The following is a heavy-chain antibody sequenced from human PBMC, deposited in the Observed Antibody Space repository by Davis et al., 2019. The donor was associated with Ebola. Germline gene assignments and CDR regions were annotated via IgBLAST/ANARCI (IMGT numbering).Heavy chain of an antibody. J-gene: IGHJ4*02. Sequence: ASVKVSCKASGYTFTSYGISWVRQAPGQGLEWMGWISAYNGNTNYAQKLQGRVTMTTDTSTSTAYMELRSLRSDDTAVHYCAREPRPYYYDSSGYYPYWGQGTLVTVSS. D-gene: IGHD3-22*01. CDR3: AREPRPYYYDSSGYYPY. V-gene: IGHV1-18*01. CDR2: ISAYNGNT. CDR1: GYTFTSYG.